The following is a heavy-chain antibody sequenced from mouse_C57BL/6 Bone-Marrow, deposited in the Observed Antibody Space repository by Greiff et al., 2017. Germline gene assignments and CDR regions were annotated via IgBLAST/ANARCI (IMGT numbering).Heavy chain of an antibody. D-gene: IGHD4-1*01. CDR1: GFTFSSYG. CDR2: ISSGGSYT. CDR3: ARPNWAWFAY. J-gene: IGHJ3*01. Sequence: EVKLVESGGVLVKPGGSLTLSCAASGFTFSSYGMSWVRQTPDKRLEWVATISSGGSYTYYPDSVKGRFTISRDNAKNTLYLQMSSLKSEDTAMYYCARPNWAWFAYWGQGTLVTVSA. V-gene: IGHV5-6*01.